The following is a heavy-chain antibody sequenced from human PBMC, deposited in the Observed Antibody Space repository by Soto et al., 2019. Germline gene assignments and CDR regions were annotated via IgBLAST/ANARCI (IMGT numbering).Heavy chain of an antibody. CDR2: MYYSGST. CDR3: AVVDSTGNWFDP. V-gene: IGHV4-39*01. J-gene: IGHJ5*02. CDR1: GGSISSSDFY. Sequence: QLQLQESGPGLVKPSETLSLTCTVSGGSISSSDFYWGWLRQTPGKGLEFIGSMYYSGSTYYNPSLKSRLTSSVDTSKNQFTLKLISVTAADPAVYYCAVVDSTGNWFDPWGEGALVTVSS. D-gene: IGHD6-25*01.